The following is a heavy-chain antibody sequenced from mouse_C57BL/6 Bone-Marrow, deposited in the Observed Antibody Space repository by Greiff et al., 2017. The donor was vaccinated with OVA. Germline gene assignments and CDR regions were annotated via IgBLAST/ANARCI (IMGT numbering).Heavy chain of an antibody. CDR3: ARERDYDYDRYFDY. V-gene: IGHV5-4*01. CDR1: GFTFSSYA. D-gene: IGHD2-4*01. Sequence: EVQLQESGGGLVKPGGSLKLSCAASGFTFSSYAMSWVRQTPEKRLEWVATISDGGSYTYYPDNVKGRFTISRDNAKNNLYLQMSHLKSEDTAMYYCARERDYDYDRYFDYGGQGTTLTVSS. J-gene: IGHJ2*01. CDR2: ISDGGSYT.